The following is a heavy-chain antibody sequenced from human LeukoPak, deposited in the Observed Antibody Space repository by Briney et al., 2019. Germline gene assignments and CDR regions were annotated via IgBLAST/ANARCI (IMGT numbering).Heavy chain of an antibody. Sequence: GGSLRLSCAASGFTFSSYAMHWVRQAPGKGLEWVAVISFDGNNKYYAHIEDSVKGRLTISRDNSKNTLYLQLNSLRAEDTAVYYCARDWGCGVDCYEYSDYWGQGTLVTVSS. J-gene: IGHJ4*02. CDR3: ARDWGCGVDCYEYSDY. CDR1: GFTFSSYA. V-gene: IGHV3-30*01. CDR2: ISFDGNNK. D-gene: IGHD2-21*02.